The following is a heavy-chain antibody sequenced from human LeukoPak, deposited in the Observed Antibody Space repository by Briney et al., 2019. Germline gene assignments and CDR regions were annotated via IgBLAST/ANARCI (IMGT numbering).Heavy chain of an antibody. CDR3: ARMVRGVPYYYGMDV. Sequence: ASVKVSCKASGYTFSNYGISWVRQAPGQGLEWMGWISGFNGNTNYGQKVQGRVTMTTDTSTITAYMELRSLRSYDTAVYYCARMVRGVPYYYGMDVWGQGTTVTVSS. J-gene: IGHJ6*02. CDR2: ISGFNGNT. CDR1: GYTFSNYG. V-gene: IGHV1-18*01. D-gene: IGHD3-10*01.